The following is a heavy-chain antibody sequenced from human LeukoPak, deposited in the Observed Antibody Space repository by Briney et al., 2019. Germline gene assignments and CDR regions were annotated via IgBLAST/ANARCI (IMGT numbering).Heavy chain of an antibody. J-gene: IGHJ6*02. V-gene: IGHV3-30*18. Sequence: GRSLRLSCAASGFTFSSYGMHWVRQAPGKGLEWVAVISYDGSNKYYADSVKGRFTISRDNSKNTLYLQMNSLRAEDTAVYYCAKIPILTGYCIDYYYYGMDVWGQGTTVTVSS. CDR1: GFTFSSYG. CDR3: AKIPILTGYCIDYYYYGMDV. CDR2: ISYDGSNK. D-gene: IGHD3-9*01.